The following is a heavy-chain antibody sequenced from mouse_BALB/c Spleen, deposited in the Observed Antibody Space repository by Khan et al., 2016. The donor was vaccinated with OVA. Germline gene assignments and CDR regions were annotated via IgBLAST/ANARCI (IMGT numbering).Heavy chain of an antibody. D-gene: IGHD2-4*01. CDR3: ERKDYYDYDPFPY. CDR2: ISYSGNT. J-gene: IGHJ3*01. V-gene: IGHV3-2*02. Sequence: VQLQQPGPGLVKPSQSLSLTCTVTGYSITSEYTWNWIRQFPGNKLEWMGFISYSGNTRYNPSLKSRISITRDTSKNQFFLQLNSVTSEDTATYYCERKDYYDYDPFPYWGQGTLVTVSA. CDR1: GYSITSEYT.